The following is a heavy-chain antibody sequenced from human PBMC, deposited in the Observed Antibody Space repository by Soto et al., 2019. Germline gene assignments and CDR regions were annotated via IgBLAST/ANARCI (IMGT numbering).Heavy chain of an antibody. CDR1: GYTFTSYA. D-gene: IGHD3-10*01. CDR3: ARDLMVRAVTVPGY. V-gene: IGHV1-3*01. CDR2: INAGNGDT. Sequence: VKVSCKASGYTFTSYAMHWVRQAPGQRLECMGWINAGNGDTRYSQKFQGRVTFTRDTSASTAYMELSSLRSEDTAVYYCARDLMVRAVTVPGYWGQGTLVTVSS. J-gene: IGHJ4*02.